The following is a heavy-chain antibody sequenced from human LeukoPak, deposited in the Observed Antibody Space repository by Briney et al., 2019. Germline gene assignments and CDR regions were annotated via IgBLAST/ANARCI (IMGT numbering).Heavy chain of an antibody. Sequence: GASVKVSCKASGYTFTSYGISWVRQATGQGLEWMGWISAYNGNTNYAQRLQGRVTMTTDTSTSTAYMELRSLRSDDTAVYYCARDRHRAMTTVTHIDYWGQGTLVTVSS. CDR2: ISAYNGNT. J-gene: IGHJ4*02. CDR3: ARDRHRAMTTVTHIDY. D-gene: IGHD4-17*01. V-gene: IGHV1-18*01. CDR1: GYTFTSYG.